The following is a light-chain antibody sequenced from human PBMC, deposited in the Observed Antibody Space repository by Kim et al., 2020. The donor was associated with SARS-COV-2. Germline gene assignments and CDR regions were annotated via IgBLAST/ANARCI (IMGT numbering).Light chain of an antibody. V-gene: IGKV3-20*01. Sequence: LSPGERATLSCRASQSVSSSYLAWYQQKPGQAPRLLIYGVSSTATGIPDRFSGSGSGTDFTLTISRLEPEDFAVYYCQQYGSSPYTFGQGTKLEI. CDR1: QSVSSSY. CDR3: QQYGSSPYT. J-gene: IGKJ2*01. CDR2: GVS.